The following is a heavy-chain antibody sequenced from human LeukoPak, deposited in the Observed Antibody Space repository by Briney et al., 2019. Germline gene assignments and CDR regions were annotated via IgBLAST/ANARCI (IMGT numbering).Heavy chain of an antibody. Sequence: ASVKVSCKASGYTFTSYAMNWVRQAPGQGLEWMGWINTNTGNPTYAQGFTGRFVFSLDTSVSTAYLQISSLKAEDTAVYYCARGIGPLDSSSWHLYYYYYYMDVWGKGTTVTVSS. J-gene: IGHJ6*03. CDR1: GYTFTSYA. CDR2: INTNTGNP. CDR3: ARGIGPLDSSSWHLYYYYYYMDV. V-gene: IGHV7-4-1*02. D-gene: IGHD6-13*01.